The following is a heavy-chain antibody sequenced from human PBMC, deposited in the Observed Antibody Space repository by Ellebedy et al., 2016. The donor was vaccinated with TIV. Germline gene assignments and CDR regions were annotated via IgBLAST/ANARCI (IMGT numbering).Heavy chain of an antibody. CDR1: GFTFSSFG. D-gene: IGHD5-24*01. J-gene: IGHJ4*02. CDR3: ARDGEEMATISDH. Sequence: PGGSLRLSCAASGFTFSSFGMHWVRQAPGKGLEWVAFIWFDGSNKYYVESVKGRFTISRDNSRNTLYLQMNRLRAEDTAVYYCARDGEEMATISDHWGQGTLVTVSS. V-gene: IGHV3-33*01. CDR2: IWFDGSNK.